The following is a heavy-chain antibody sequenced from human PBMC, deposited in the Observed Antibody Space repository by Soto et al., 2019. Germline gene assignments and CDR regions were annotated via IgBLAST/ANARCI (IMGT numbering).Heavy chain of an antibody. CDR3: ARRHLAVAVSPWFDP. J-gene: IGHJ5*02. CDR2: LDSSREK. V-gene: IGHV2-26*01. D-gene: IGHD6-19*01. CDR1: GLSITDSEMG. Sequence: QVTLKESGPVLVKPTETLTLRCTVSGLSITDSEMGVSWIRQPPGQPLEWLAHLDSSREKSYRTFLKSRLAISKDTSKSQIVLTMTNMDPADTATYYCARRHLAVAVSPWFDPWGQGIPVTVSS.